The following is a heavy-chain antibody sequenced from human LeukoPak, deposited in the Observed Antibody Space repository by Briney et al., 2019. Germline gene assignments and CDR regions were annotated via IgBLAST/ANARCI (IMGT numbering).Heavy chain of an antibody. CDR3: ARGHLWFGELSGMDV. J-gene: IGHJ6*04. CDR2: IKQDGSEK. V-gene: IGHV3-7*01. D-gene: IGHD3-10*01. CDR1: GFTFSSYW. Sequence: GGSLRLSCADSGFTFSSYWMSWVRQAPGKGLEWVANIKQDGSEKYYVDSVKGRFTISRDNAKNSLYLQMNSLRAEDTAVYYCARGHLWFGELSGMDVWGKGTTVTVSS.